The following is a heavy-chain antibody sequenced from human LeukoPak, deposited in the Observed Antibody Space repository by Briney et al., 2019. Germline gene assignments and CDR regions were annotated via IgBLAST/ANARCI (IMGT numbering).Heavy chain of an antibody. CDR3: ARDGDIVVVPAAIRIDY. J-gene: IGHJ4*02. CDR1: GFTFSRYW. D-gene: IGHD2-2*02. CDR2: INQDGSDRSDK. V-gene: IGHV3-7*01. Sequence: GGSLRLSCAASGFTFSRYWMSWVRQAPGKGLEWVAHINQDGSDRSDKYYVDSVKGRFTISRDNAKNSLYLQMNSLRAEDTAVYYCARDGDIVVVPAAIRIDYWGQGTLVAVSS.